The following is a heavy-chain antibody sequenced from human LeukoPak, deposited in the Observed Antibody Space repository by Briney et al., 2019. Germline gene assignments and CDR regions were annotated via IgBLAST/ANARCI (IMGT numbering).Heavy chain of an antibody. CDR2: INPKKGEP. Sequence: ASVKVSCKASGYTLNDYHVHWVRQAPGQGLEWMGWINPKKGEPNYAQKFQGRVTMTRHTSIRTVYMDLSSLEADDTAVYFCARDACNRDWHPLGYWGQGALVTVSS. J-gene: IGHJ4*02. CDR1: GYTLNDYH. V-gene: IGHV1-2*02. D-gene: IGHD3/OR15-3a*01. CDR3: ARDACNRDWHPLGY.